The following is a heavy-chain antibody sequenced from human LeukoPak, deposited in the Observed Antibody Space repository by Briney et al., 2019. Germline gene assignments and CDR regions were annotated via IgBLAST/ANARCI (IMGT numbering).Heavy chain of an antibody. CDR2: ISSSGNTI. D-gene: IGHD5-12*01. CDR3: ARESATSSFSFES. Sequence: GGSLRLSCAASGFTFSSYEMNWVRQAPGKGLEWVSYISSSGNTIYYADSVKGRFTVSRDNAKSSLFLQMDRLSVEDTAIYYCARESATSSFSFESWGQGVMVPVSS. CDR1: GFTFSSYE. J-gene: IGHJ4*02. V-gene: IGHV3-48*03.